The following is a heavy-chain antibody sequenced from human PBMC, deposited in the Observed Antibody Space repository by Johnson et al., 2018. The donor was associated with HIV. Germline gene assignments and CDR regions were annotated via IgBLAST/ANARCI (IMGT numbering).Heavy chain of an antibody. V-gene: IGHV3-30-3*01. D-gene: IGHD1-26*01. CDR1: GFTFSSYA. J-gene: IGHJ3*02. Sequence: QVQLVESGGGVVQPGRSLRLSCAASGFTFSSYAMHWVRQAPGKGLEWVAVISYDGSNKYYADSVKGRFTISRDNSKNTLYLKMNSLRAEDTAVYYCAREAPYSWCYANAFDIWGQGTMVTVSS. CDR2: ISYDGSNK. CDR3: AREAPYSWCYANAFDI.